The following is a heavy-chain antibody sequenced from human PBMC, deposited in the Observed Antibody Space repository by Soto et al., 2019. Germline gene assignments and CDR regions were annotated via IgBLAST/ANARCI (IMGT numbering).Heavy chain of an antibody. V-gene: IGHV4-34*01. J-gene: IGHJ6*02. Sequence: SETLSLTCAVYGGSFSGYYWSWIRQPPGKGLEWIGEINHSGSTNYNPSLKSRVTISVDTSKNQFSLKLSSVTAADTAVYYCARGPVQYSSGWYAYYGMDVWGQGTTVTVSS. CDR1: GGSFSGYY. D-gene: IGHD6-19*01. CDR2: INHSGST. CDR3: ARGPVQYSSGWYAYYGMDV.